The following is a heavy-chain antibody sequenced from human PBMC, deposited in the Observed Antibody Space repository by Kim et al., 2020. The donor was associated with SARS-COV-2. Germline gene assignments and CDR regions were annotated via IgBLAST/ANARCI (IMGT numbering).Heavy chain of an antibody. Sequence: GGSLRLSCAASGFTFSSYAMSWVRQAPGKGLEWVSGISDSGSSTYYADSVKGRFTISRDTSKNTLYLHMISLRAEDTAIYYCAKGPLGVSSYFHYWDQAT. V-gene: IGHV3-23*01. CDR3: AKGPLGVSSYFHY. CDR2: ISDSGSST. CDR1: GFTFSSYA. D-gene: IGHD3-16*01. J-gene: IGHJ4*02.